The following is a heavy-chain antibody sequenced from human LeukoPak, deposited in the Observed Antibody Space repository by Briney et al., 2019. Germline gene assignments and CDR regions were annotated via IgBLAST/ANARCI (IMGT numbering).Heavy chain of an antibody. D-gene: IGHD2-2*01. Sequence: PGGSLRLSCAASGFTFSSYAMSWVRQAPGKGLEWVSAISGSGGSTYYADSVKGRFTISRDNSKNTLYLQMNSLRAEDTAVYYCARGYCSSTSCYEEHGMDVWGQGTTVTVSS. J-gene: IGHJ6*02. CDR3: ARGYCSSTSCYEEHGMDV. CDR1: GFTFSSYA. CDR2: ISGSGGST. V-gene: IGHV3-23*01.